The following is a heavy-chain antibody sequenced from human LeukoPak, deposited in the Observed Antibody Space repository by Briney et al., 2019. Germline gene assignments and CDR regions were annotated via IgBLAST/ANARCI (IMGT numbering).Heavy chain of an antibody. D-gene: IGHD6-6*01. CDR3: ARQAARPGDNWFDP. V-gene: IGHV4-39*01. J-gene: IGHJ5*02. CDR2: IYYSGST. Sequence: SETLSLTCTVSGGSISSSSYYWGWIRQPPGKGLEWIGSIYYSGSTYYNPSLKSRVTISVDTSKNQFSLKLSSVTAADTAVYYCARQAARPGDNWFDPWGQGTLVTVSS. CDR1: GGSISSSSYY.